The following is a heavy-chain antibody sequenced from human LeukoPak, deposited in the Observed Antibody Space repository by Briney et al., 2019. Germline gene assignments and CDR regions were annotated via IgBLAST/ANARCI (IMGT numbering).Heavy chain of an antibody. D-gene: IGHD3-3*01. V-gene: IGHV1-18*01. CDR3: ARALQLVEWLSFDY. Sequence: GASVKASCKASGYTFTSYGISWVRQAPGQGLEWMGWISAYNGNTNYAQKLQGRVTMTTDTSTNTAYMELSSLRSEDTAVYYCARALQLVEWLSFDYWGQGTLVTVSS. CDR2: ISAYNGNT. CDR1: GYTFTSYG. J-gene: IGHJ4*02.